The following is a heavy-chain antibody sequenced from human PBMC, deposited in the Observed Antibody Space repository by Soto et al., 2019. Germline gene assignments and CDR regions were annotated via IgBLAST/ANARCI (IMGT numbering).Heavy chain of an antibody. J-gene: IGHJ4*02. V-gene: IGHV3-21*01. Sequence: GSLRLSCAASGFTFSSYSMNWVRQAPGKGLEWVSSISSSSSYIYYADSVKGRFTISRDNAKNPLYLQMNSLRAEDTAVYYCARDLTIFGVVQDFDYWGQGTLVTVSS. D-gene: IGHD3-3*01. CDR2: ISSSSSYI. CDR3: ARDLTIFGVVQDFDY. CDR1: GFTFSSYS.